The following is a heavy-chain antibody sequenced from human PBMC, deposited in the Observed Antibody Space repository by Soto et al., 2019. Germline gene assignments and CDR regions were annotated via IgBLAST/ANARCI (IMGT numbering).Heavy chain of an antibody. J-gene: IGHJ3*02. Sequence: SETLSLTCTVSGGSISSYYWSWIRQPPGKGLEGIGYIYYSGSTNYNPSLKSRVTISVDTSKNQFSLKLIPVTAADTALYYCARRVRYCSGGTCYFTREAFDIWGHETMVTFSS. D-gene: IGHD2-15*01. CDR3: ARRVRYCSGGTCYFTREAFDI. CDR2: IYYSGST. CDR1: GGSISSYY. V-gene: IGHV4-59*08.